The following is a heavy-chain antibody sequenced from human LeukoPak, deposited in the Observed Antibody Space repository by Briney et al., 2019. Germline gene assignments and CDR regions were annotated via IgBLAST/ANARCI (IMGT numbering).Heavy chain of an antibody. CDR3: ARSGIAAAGTSLDI. CDR2: IIPIFGTA. CDR1: GGTFSSYA. V-gene: IGHV1-69*01. D-gene: IGHD6-13*01. J-gene: IGHJ3*02. Sequence: GSSVKVSCKASGGTFSSYAISWVRQAPGQGLEWMGGIIPIFGTANYAQKFQGRVTITADESTSTAYMELSSLRSEDTAVYYCARSGIAAAGTSLDIWGQGTMVTVSS.